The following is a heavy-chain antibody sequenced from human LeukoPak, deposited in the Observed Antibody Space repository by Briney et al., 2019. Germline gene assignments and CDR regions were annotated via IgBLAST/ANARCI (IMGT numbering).Heavy chain of an antibody. V-gene: IGHV2-70*11. CDR3: ARTSLRDIVVQTWTLDY. CDR2: IDWDDDK. J-gene: IGHJ4*02. CDR1: GFSLTTSGMC. Sequence: SGPALVKPTQTLTLTRTFSGFSLTTSGMCVSWIRHPPGEALEWLARIDWDDDKYYSTSLKTRLTISKDTSKNQVVLTMTNMDPVDTATYYCARTSLRDIVVQTWTLDYWGQGTLVTVSS. D-gene: IGHD2-2*01.